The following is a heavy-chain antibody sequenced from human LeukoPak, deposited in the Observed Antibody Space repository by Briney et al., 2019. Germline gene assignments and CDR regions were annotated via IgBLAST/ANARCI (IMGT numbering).Heavy chain of an antibody. CDR3: ARGTSDDFWSANWGYYFDY. CDR1: GGSIRSSYYY. J-gene: IGHJ4*02. V-gene: IGHV4-39*07. Sequence: SETLSLTCTVSGGSIRSSYYYWGWIRQPPGKGLEWIGSIYDSGSTYYNPSLKSRVTISVDTSKNQFSLKLSSVTAADTAVYYCARGTSDDFWSANWGYYFDYWGQGTLVTVSS. CDR2: IYDSGST. D-gene: IGHD3-3*01.